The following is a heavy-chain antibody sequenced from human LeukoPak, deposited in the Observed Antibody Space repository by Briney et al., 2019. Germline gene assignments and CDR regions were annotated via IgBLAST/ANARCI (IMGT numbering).Heavy chain of an antibody. J-gene: IGHJ3*02. CDR3: ARAVDGPFDAFDI. V-gene: IGHV4-39*07. CDR1: GGSISSSSYY. Sequence: PSETLSLTCTVSGGSISSSSYYWGWIRQPPGKGLEWIGSIYYSGSTNYNPSLKSRVTISVDTSKNQFSLKLSSVTAADTAVYYCARAVDGPFDAFDIWGQGTMVTVSS. CDR2: IYYSGST.